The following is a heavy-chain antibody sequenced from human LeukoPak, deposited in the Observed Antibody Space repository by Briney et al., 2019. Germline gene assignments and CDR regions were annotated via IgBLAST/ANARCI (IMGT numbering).Heavy chain of an antibody. CDR2: IKRKVAA. Sequence: SETLSLTCTVHGGSFSGYYWTWMRQPPGKGLEWIGDIKRKVAAKYNPSLKSRVTISMCMSTNQFSLDVKSVTAADTAVYYCARGQSLYTDAGSYYSGGVYYFDNWGQGTLDSVSS. D-gene: IGHD3-9*01. V-gene: IGHV4-34*01. J-gene: IGHJ4*02. CDR1: GGSFSGYY. CDR3: ARGQSLYTDAGSYYSGGVYYFDN.